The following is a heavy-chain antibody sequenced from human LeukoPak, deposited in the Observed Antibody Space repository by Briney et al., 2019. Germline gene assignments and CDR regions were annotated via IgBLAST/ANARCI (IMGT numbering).Heavy chain of an antibody. CDR1: GFSFSSYS. V-gene: IGHV3-21*04. CDR3: ARGGASELYYFDY. CDR2: ICSGSSYI. D-gene: IGHD2-15*01. J-gene: IGHJ4*02. Sequence: GGSLRLSCAASGFSFSSYSMTWVRQAPGKGLECVSCICSGSSYIYYADSVKGRFTISRDNSKNTLYLQMNSLRAEDTAVYYCARGGASELYYFDYWGQGTLVTVSS.